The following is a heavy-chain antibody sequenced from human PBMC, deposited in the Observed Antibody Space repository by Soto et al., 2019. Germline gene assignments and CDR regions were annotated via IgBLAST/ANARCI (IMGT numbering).Heavy chain of an antibody. CDR3: ASAFFHRWLGDFDY. CDR2: ISYDGSNK. V-gene: IGHV3-30-3*01. Sequence: ESGGGVVQPGRSLRLSCAASGFTFSSYAMHWVRQAPGKGLEWVAVISYDGSNKYYADSVKGRFTISRDNSKNTLYLQMNSLRAEDMAVYYCASAFFHRWLGDFDYWGQGTLVTVSS. D-gene: IGHD6-19*01. CDR1: GFTFSSYA. J-gene: IGHJ4*02.